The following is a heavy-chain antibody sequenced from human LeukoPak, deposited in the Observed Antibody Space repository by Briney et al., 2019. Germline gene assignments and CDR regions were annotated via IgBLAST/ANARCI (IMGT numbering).Heavy chain of an antibody. CDR2: ISSSSNYI. CDR1: GFTFTSYS. V-gene: IGHV3-21*01. J-gene: IGHJ4*02. CDR3: AREPGDSSGWSE. Sequence: PGGSLRLSCAASGFTFTSYSMNWVRQAPGKGLEWVSSISSSSNYIYYADSVKGRFTISRDSAKNSLYQQMNSLRAEDTAVYYCAREPGDSSGWSEWGQGTLVTVSS. D-gene: IGHD6-19*01.